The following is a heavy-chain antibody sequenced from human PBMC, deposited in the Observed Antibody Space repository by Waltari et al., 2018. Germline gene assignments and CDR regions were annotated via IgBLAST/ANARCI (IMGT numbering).Heavy chain of an antibody. Sequence: QVQLVESGGGVVQPGRSLSLSCAASAFTFRSYAIHWVRQAPGKGLEWVAVISYNERNIYYVDTVKGRFTISRDNSEKMLYLQMNSLRVEDTAVYYCARDYCDRTNCHGMDVWGQGTTVTVSS. V-gene: IGHV3-30*04. CDR1: AFTFRSYA. D-gene: IGHD3-22*01. CDR3: ARDYCDRTNCHGMDV. CDR2: ISYNERNI. J-gene: IGHJ6*02.